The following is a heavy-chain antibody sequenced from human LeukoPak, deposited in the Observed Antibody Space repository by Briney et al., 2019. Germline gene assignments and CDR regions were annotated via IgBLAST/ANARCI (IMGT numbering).Heavy chain of an antibody. J-gene: IGHJ6*02. V-gene: IGHV3-48*01. CDR1: GFIFSDYG. D-gene: IGHD3-3*01. Sequence: GGSLRLSCIVSGFIFSDYGVSWVRQAPGKGLTWISYISSSGTTIYQRDSVKGRFTISRDNGKNSLYLQMNSLRAEDTAVYYCARDRNFGVFTKKGLDVWGQGTTVTVSS. CDR2: ISSSGTTI. CDR3: ARDRNFGVFTKKGLDV.